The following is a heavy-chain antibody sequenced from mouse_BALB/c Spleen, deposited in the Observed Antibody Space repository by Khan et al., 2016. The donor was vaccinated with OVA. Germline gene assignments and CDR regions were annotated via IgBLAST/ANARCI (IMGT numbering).Heavy chain of an antibody. D-gene: IGHD1-1*01. Sequence: EVQLQESGPSLVKPSPTLSLTCSVTGDSITSGFWHWIRKFPGNKFEYMGYVTYSGNTYYNPSLKSRISITRDTSKSQYYLQLNSVTTEDTATYFCARSYGSWAMDYWGQGTSVTVSS. CDR3: ARSYGSWAMDY. J-gene: IGHJ4*01. CDR1: GDSITSGF. CDR2: VTYSGNT. V-gene: IGHV3-8*02.